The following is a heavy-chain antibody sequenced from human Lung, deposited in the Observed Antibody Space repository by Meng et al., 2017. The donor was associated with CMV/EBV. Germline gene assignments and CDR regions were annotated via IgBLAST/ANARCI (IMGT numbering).Heavy chain of an antibody. Sequence: GGSLRLSCAASGFTFTNYWMTWVRQAPGKGLEWVANIKQDGNGKLYVDSVRGRFTISRDNAENLVFLQMNSLRPDDTAVYYCARHVGYRFDYWGQGALVTVSS. V-gene: IGHV3-7*01. CDR1: GFTFTNYW. J-gene: IGHJ4*02. CDR2: IKQDGNGK. CDR3: ARHVGYRFDY. D-gene: IGHD5-24*01.